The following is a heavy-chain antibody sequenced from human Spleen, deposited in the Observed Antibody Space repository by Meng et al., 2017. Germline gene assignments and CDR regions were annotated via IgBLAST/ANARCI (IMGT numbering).Heavy chain of an antibody. V-gene: IGHV3-21*03. CDR3: TWDDKAVSDY. CDR1: GFTFSSYS. J-gene: IGHJ4*02. D-gene: IGHD2-15*01. Sequence: GGSLRLSCAASGFTFSSYSMNWVRQAPGKGLEWVSSISSSSSYIYYADSVKGRFTISRDNAKNSLYLQMSGLRIDDTGVYYCTWDDKAVSDYWGQGTLVTVSS. CDR2: ISSSSSYI.